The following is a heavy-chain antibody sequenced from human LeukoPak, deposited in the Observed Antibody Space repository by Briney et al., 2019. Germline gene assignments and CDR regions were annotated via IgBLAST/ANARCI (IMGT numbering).Heavy chain of an antibody. J-gene: IGHJ6*03. CDR2: TSTSGNST. CDR3: AKKRLDILTDRTTYYYYMDV. CDR1: GFTFSDYY. V-gene: IGHV3-11*01. D-gene: IGHD3-9*01. Sequence: GGSLRLSCAASGFTFSDYYLSWIRQAPGKGLEWVSYTSTSGNSTYYADSVKGRFTISRDNSKNTLYLQMNSLRAEDTAVYYCAKKRLDILTDRTTYYYYMDVWGKGTTVTISS.